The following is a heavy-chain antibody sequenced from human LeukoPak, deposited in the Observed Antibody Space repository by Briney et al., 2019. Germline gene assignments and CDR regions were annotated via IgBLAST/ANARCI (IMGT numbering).Heavy chain of an antibody. D-gene: IGHD6-13*01. V-gene: IGHV4-4*02. CDR1: GGSISSSNW. CDR2: IYHSGST. Sequence: SEALSLTCAVSGGSISSSNWWSWVRQPPGKGLEWIGEIYHSGSTNYNPSLKSRVTISVDKSKNQFSLKLSSVTAADTAVYYCARAIPGGYSSSWYGRGYYFDYWGQGTLVTVSS. J-gene: IGHJ4*02. CDR3: ARAIPGGYSSSWYGRGYYFDY.